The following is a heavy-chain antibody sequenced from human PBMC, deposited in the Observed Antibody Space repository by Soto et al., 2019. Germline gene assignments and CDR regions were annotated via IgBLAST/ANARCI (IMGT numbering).Heavy chain of an antibody. Sequence: PGGSLRLSCAASGFTFSSYAMSWARQAPGKGLEWVSAISGSGGSTYYADSVKGRFTISRDNSKNTLYLQMNSLRAEDTAVYYCAKLASYYDILAGHNWFDPWGQGTLVTVSS. CDR3: AKLASYYDILAGHNWFDP. V-gene: IGHV3-23*01. J-gene: IGHJ5*02. D-gene: IGHD3-9*01. CDR1: GFTFSSYA. CDR2: ISGSGGST.